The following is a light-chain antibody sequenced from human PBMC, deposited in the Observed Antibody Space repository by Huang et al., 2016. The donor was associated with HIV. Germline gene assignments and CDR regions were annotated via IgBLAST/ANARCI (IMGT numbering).Light chain of an antibody. Sequence: EIVMTQSPATLSVSPGERATLSCRASQSVGSTLAWYQQKPGQAPRLLIYGASTRATGIAARFSGSGSGTEFTLTISSLQSEDIAVYHCQQYNNWPRGTFGQGTKVEIK. CDR2: GAS. V-gene: IGKV3-15*01. J-gene: IGKJ1*01. CDR1: QSVGST. CDR3: QQYNNWPRGT.